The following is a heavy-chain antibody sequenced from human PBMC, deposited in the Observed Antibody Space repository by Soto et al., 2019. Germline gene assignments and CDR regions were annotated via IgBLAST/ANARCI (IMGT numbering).Heavy chain of an antibody. V-gene: IGHV4-59*01. CDR1: GGSISSYY. Sequence: PSETLSLTCTVSGGSISSYYWSWIRQPPGKGLEWIGYIYYSGSTNYNPSLKSRVTISVDTSKNQFSLKLSSVTAADTAVYYCARATHRKYSSRPNWFDPWGQGTLVTVSS. CDR2: IYYSGST. CDR3: ARATHRKYSSRPNWFDP. D-gene: IGHD6-13*01. J-gene: IGHJ5*02.